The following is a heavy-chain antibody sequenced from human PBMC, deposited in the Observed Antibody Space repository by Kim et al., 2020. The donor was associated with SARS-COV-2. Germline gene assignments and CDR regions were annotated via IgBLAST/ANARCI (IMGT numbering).Heavy chain of an antibody. CDR3: AREAGLIAAAGPKLNWFDP. CDR2: IIPIFGTA. V-gene: IGHV1-69*13. Sequence: SVKVSCKASGGTFSSYAISWVRQAPGQGLEWMGGIIPIFGTANYAQKFQGRVTITADESTSTAYMELSSLRSEDTAVYYCAREAGLIAAAGPKLNWFDPWGQGTLVTVSS. D-gene: IGHD6-13*01. CDR1: GGTFSSYA. J-gene: IGHJ5*02.